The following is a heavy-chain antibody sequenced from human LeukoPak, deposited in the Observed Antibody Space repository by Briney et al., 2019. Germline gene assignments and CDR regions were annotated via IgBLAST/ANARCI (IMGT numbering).Heavy chain of an antibody. Sequence: PSETLSLTCAVSGGSISSYYWSWIRQPPGKGLEGIGYIYYTGYTNYNPSLKSRVTISVDTSKNQFSLNLSSLTAADTAVYYCARVYENFVTTWAFDYWGQGTLVTVSS. CDR1: GGSISSYY. CDR2: IYYTGYT. V-gene: IGHV4-59*01. CDR3: ARVYENFVTTWAFDY. D-gene: IGHD4-11*01. J-gene: IGHJ4*02.